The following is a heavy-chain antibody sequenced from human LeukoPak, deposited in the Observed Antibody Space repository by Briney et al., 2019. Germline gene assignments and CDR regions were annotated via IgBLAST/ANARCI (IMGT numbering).Heavy chain of an antibody. CDR1: GFTFSSYR. D-gene: IGHD3-16*02. J-gene: IGHJ4*02. CDR2: LSSSSSYI. CDR3: ARESVWGSYRYTPFDY. V-gene: IGHV3-21*01. Sequence: GGSLRLSCAASGFTFSSYRMNWVRQAPGKGLEWVSFLSSSSSYIYYTDSVKGRFTISRDNAKNSLYLQMNSLRAEDTAVYYCARESVWGSYRYTPFDYWGQGTLVTVSS.